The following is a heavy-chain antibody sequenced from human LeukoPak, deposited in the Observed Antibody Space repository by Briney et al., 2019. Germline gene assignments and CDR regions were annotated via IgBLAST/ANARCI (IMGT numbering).Heavy chain of an antibody. CDR2: IGTYNGNT. D-gene: IGHD3-22*01. CDR1: GYSFTSYG. Sequence: ASVKVSCKASGYSFTSYGISWVRQAPGQGLEWMGWIGTYNGNTNYAQKLQGRVTMTTDTSTSTAYMELRSLRSDDTALYYCARDRYYYDNSGRRWWFDPWGQGTLVTVYS. CDR3: ARDRYYYDNSGRRWWFDP. J-gene: IGHJ5*02. V-gene: IGHV1-18*01.